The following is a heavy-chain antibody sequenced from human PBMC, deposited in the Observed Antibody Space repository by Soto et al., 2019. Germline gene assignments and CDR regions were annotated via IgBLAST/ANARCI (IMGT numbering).Heavy chain of an antibody. J-gene: IGHJ5*02. Sequence: GESLKISCKGSGYSFTSYWIGWVRQMPGKGLEWMGITYPGDSDTRYSPSFQGQVTISADKSINTAYLQWSSLKASDTAMYYCARQAEVMAYCGGDCYESWFDPWGQGTLVTVSS. CDR1: GYSFTSYW. V-gene: IGHV5-51*01. CDR2: TYPGDSDT. D-gene: IGHD2-21*02. CDR3: ARQAEVMAYCGGDCYESWFDP.